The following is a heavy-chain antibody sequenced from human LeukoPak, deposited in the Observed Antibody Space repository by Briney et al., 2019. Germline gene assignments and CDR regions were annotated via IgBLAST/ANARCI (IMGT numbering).Heavy chain of an antibody. CDR1: GGSISSGSYY. Sequence: SETLSLTCTVSGGSISSGSYYWRWIRQPAGKGLEWIGRIYTSGSTNYNPSLKSRVTISVDTSKNQFSLKLSSVTAADTAVYYCARDVFMYYDFWSGYDAFDIWGQGTTVTVSS. V-gene: IGHV4-61*02. CDR2: IYTSGST. J-gene: IGHJ3*02. D-gene: IGHD3-3*01. CDR3: ARDVFMYYDFWSGYDAFDI.